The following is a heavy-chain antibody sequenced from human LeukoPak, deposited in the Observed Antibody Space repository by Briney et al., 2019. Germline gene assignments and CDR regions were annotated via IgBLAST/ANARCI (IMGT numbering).Heavy chain of an antibody. Sequence: PLASVKVSCKASGYTFTSYDINWVRQATGQGLEWMGWMNPNSGNTGYAQKFQGRVTMTRNTSISTAYMELSSLRSEDTAVYYCARRSGSYYLTYVVPAAPDAFDIWGQGTMVTVSS. J-gene: IGHJ3*02. CDR2: MNPNSGNT. CDR3: ARRSGSYYLTYVVPAAPDAFDI. CDR1: GYTFTSYD. D-gene: IGHD1-26*01. V-gene: IGHV1-8*01.